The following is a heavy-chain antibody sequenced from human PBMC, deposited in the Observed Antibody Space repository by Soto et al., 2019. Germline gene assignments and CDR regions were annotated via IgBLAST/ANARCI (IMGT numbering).Heavy chain of an antibody. CDR3: ARGPQGWLRYNAFDI. Sequence: SETLSLTCAVYGGSFSGYYWSWIRQPPGKGLERIGEINHSGSTNYNPSLKSRVIISVDTSKNQFSLKLSSVTAADTAVYYCARGPQGWLRYNAFDIWGQGTMVTVSS. J-gene: IGHJ3*02. V-gene: IGHV4-34*01. CDR1: GGSFSGYY. D-gene: IGHD5-12*01. CDR2: INHSGST.